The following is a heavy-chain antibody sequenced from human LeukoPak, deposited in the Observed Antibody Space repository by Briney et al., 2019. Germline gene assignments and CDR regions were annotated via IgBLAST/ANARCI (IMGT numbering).Heavy chain of an antibody. Sequence: GGSLRLSCAASGFTFRSSWIHWVRHVPGKGLEWVAVISNDGNVKYYLDSVKGRFTISRDNSKNTLFLQMNSLRPEDTAVYYCCQHGPASGSIDDWGQGTLVTVSS. D-gene: IGHD6-13*01. J-gene: IGHJ4*02. CDR2: ISNDGNVK. CDR3: CQHGPASGSIDD. V-gene: IGHV3-30*03. CDR1: GFTFRSSW.